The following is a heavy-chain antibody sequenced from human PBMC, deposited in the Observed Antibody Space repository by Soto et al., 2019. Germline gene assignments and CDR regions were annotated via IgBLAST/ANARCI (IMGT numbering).Heavy chain of an antibody. CDR1: GFTFSSYS. V-gene: IGHV3-21*01. CDR3: VLGYDLMFDY. Sequence: EVQLVESGGGLVKPGGSLRLSCAASGFTFSSYSMNSVRQAPGKGLEWVSSISSSSSYIYYADSVKGRFTISRDNTKNSLYLQMNSLRAEDTAVYYCVLGYDLMFDYWGQGTLVTVSS. D-gene: IGHD5-12*01. CDR2: ISSSSSYI. J-gene: IGHJ4*02.